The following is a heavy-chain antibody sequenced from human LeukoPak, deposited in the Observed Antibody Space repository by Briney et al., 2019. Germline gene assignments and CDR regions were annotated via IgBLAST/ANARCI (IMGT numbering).Heavy chain of an antibody. CDR3: TTIRGFCGGRSCLGY. CDR1: GFTFSDYN. CDR2: IKSEVDGGTT. Sequence: GGSLRLSCAASGFTFSDYNMRWIRQAPGKGLEWVGRIKSEVDGGTTDYAAPVKGRFTIARDDSKNTLYLQMNSLKSEDTAVYYCTTIRGFCGGRSCLGYWGQGTLVTVSS. V-gene: IGHV3-15*01. D-gene: IGHD2-15*01. J-gene: IGHJ4*02.